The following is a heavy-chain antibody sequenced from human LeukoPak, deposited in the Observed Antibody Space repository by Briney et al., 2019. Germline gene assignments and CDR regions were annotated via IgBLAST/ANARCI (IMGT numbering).Heavy chain of an antibody. CDR3: AHKGRGSGSYTM. CDR2: IYWNDDK. D-gene: IGHD3-10*01. Sequence: SGPTLVNPTQTLTLTCTFSEFSLKTSGVGVGWIRQPPGKALEWLALIYWNDDKSYSPSLKTRLTITKDTSKNQVVLTMTNMDPVDTGTYYCAHKGRGSGSYTMWGQGTLVTVSS. CDR1: EFSLKTSGVG. J-gene: IGHJ4*02. V-gene: IGHV2-5*01.